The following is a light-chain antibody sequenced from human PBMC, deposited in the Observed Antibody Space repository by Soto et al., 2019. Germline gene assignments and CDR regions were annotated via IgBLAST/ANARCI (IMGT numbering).Light chain of an antibody. CDR1: QSVSSYY. CDR3: QQCGSSPWM. Sequence: EIVLTQSPGTLSLSPGERATLSCRASQSVSSYYLAWYQQKPGQAPRLLIYAASSRATGIPDRFSGGGSGTDFTLTISRLEPEDFAVYYCQQCGSSPWMFGQGTKV. V-gene: IGKV3-20*01. CDR2: AAS. J-gene: IGKJ1*01.